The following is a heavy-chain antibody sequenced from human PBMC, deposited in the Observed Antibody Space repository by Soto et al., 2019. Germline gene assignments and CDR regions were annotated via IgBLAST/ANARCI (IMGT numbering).Heavy chain of an antibody. CDR3: ARGGVPAALDM. Sequence: EVQLVESGGGLVQPGGSLRLSCAVSGFTLSNYYMHWARQAPGKGLVWVSHINGDGSSTNYADSVKDRFTISRDNAKNTLYLQMNSLRAEDTAVYYCARGGVPAALDMWGEGTMVPVSS. CDR2: INGDGSST. D-gene: IGHD3-10*01. J-gene: IGHJ3*02. CDR1: GFTLSNYY. V-gene: IGHV3-74*01.